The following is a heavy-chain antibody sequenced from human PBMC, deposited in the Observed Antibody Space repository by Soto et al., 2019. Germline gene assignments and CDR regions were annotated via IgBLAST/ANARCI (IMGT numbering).Heavy chain of an antibody. V-gene: IGHV4-61*01. CDR3: ASGPPYLGIAVAGSDFDY. CDR2: IYYSGST. Sequence: SETLSLTCTVSGGSVSSGSYYWSWIRQPPGKGLEWIGYIYYSGSTNYNPSLKSRVTISVDTSKNQFSLKLSSVTAADTAVYYCASGPPYLGIAVAGSDFDYWGQGTLLTVSS. CDR1: GGSVSSGSYY. D-gene: IGHD6-19*01. J-gene: IGHJ4*02.